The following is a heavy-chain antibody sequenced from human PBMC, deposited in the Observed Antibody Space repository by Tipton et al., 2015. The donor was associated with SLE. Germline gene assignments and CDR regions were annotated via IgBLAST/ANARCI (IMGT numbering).Heavy chain of an antibody. Sequence: SLRLSCAASGFTFSSYSMNWVRQAPGKGLEWVSSMSSSRSYIFYADSVKGRFTISRDNAKKSLYLQMNSLRDEDTAVYYCATSSGTEHYFDYWGQVTLVTVSS. CDR1: GFTFSSYS. J-gene: IGHJ4*02. D-gene: IGHD2-8*02. V-gene: IGHV3-21*01. CDR3: ATSSGTEHYFDY. CDR2: MSSSRSYI.